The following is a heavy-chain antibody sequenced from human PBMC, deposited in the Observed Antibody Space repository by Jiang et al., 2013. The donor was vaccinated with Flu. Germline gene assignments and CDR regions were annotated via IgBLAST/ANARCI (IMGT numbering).Heavy chain of an antibody. D-gene: IGHD6-19*01. CDR3: ARGAYGMTVALFNY. J-gene: IGHJ4*02. CDR1: GDSVSSNSAA. Sequence: SQTLSLTCAISGDSVSSNSAAWNWIRQSPSRGLEWLGRTYYRSKWYNDYAVSVKSRITVNPDTSKNQFSLQLSSVTPEDTAVYYCARGAYGMTVALFNYWGQGTLVTVSS. V-gene: IGHV6-1*01. CDR2: TYYRSKWYN.